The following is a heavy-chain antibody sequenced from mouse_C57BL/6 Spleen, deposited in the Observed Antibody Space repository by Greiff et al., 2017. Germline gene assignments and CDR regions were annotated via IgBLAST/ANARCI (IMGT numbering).Heavy chain of an antibody. D-gene: IGHD2-13*01. J-gene: IGHJ4*01. CDR1: GYAFTNYL. Sequence: QVQLQQSGAELVRPGTSVKVSCKASGYAFTNYLIEWVKQRPGQGLEWIGVINPGSGGTNYNGKFKGKATLTADKSSSTAYMQLSSLTSEDSAVYFCATRYSDYGNYYAMDYWGQGTSVTVSS. V-gene: IGHV1-54*01. CDR2: INPGSGGT. CDR3: ATRYSDYGNYYAMDY.